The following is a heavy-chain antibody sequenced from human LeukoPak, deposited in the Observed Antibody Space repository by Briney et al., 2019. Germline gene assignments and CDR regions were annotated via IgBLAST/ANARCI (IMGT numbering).Heavy chain of an antibody. CDR3: ARPYCSSTSCFDYYYMDV. Sequence: ASVKVSCKASGYTFTGYYMHWVRQAPGQGLEWMGWINPNSGGTNYAQKFQGRVTMTRDTSISTAYMGLSRLRSDDTAVYYCARPYCSSTSCFDYYYMDVWGKGTTVTVSS. CDR2: INPNSGGT. J-gene: IGHJ6*03. CDR1: GYTFTGYY. D-gene: IGHD2-2*01. V-gene: IGHV1-2*02.